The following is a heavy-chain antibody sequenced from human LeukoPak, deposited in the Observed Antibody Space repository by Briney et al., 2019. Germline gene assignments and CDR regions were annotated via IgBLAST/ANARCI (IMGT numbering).Heavy chain of an antibody. Sequence: GGSLRLSCVVSGFTFSNYSMNWVRQAPGKGLEWVAVILKDGSTTYYVDSVKGRFTISRDNSKNTLYLQMNSLRPEDTAVYYCAKWSLTTWGYFDYWGQGTLVTVSS. J-gene: IGHJ4*02. CDR1: GFTFSNYS. CDR3: AKWSLTTWGYFDY. V-gene: IGHV3-30*18. D-gene: IGHD1-14*01. CDR2: ILKDGSTT.